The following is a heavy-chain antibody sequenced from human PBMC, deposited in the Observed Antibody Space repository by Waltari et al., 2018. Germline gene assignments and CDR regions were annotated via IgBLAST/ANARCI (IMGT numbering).Heavy chain of an antibody. Sequence: QVQLVQSGAEVKKPGASVKVSCKASGYTFTGYYMHWVRQAPGQGLEWMGWINPNRGGTNYAQKFQGRVTMTRDTSISTAYMELSRLRSDDTAVYYCARDNRWFPFDYWGQGTLVTVSS. V-gene: IGHV1-2*02. J-gene: IGHJ4*02. CDR3: ARDNRWFPFDY. D-gene: IGHD2-15*01. CDR1: GYTFTGYY. CDR2: INPNRGGT.